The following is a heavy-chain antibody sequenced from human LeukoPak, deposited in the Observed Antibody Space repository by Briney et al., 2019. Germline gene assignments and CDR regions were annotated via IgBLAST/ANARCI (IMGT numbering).Heavy chain of an antibody. V-gene: IGHV4-39*07. CDR3: ARVAVPHYGMDV. J-gene: IGHJ6*02. Sequence: SETLSLTCTVSGGSISSSGYYWSWIRQPPGKGLEWIGEINHSGSTNYNPSLKSRVTISVDTSKNQFSLKLSSVTATDTAVYYCARVAVPHYGMDVWGQGTTVTVSS. CDR2: INHSGST. CDR1: GGSISSSGYY.